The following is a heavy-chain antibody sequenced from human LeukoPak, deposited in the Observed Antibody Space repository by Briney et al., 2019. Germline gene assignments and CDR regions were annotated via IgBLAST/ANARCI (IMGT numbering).Heavy chain of an antibody. Sequence: ASVKVSCKASGYTFTGYYMHWVREAPGQGLEWMGGFDPEDGETIYAQKFQGRVTMTEDTSTDTAYMELSSLRSEDTAVYYCATKSIYDSSGQFDYWGQGTLVTVSS. CDR2: FDPEDGET. CDR3: ATKSIYDSSGQFDY. V-gene: IGHV1-24*01. CDR1: GYTFTGYY. D-gene: IGHD3-22*01. J-gene: IGHJ4*02.